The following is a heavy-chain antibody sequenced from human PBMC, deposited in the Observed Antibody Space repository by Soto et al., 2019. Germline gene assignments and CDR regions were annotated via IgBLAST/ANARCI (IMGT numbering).Heavy chain of an antibody. CDR3: ARVKSGTSSIAARGWFDP. Sequence: SETLSLTCTVSGGSISSGGYYWSWIRQHPGKGLEWIGYIYYSGSTYYNPSLKSRVTISVDTSKNQFSLKLSSVTAADTAVYYCARVKSGTSSIAARGWFDPWGQGTLVTVSS. D-gene: IGHD6-6*01. CDR2: IYYSGST. V-gene: IGHV4-31*03. J-gene: IGHJ5*02. CDR1: GGSISSGGYY.